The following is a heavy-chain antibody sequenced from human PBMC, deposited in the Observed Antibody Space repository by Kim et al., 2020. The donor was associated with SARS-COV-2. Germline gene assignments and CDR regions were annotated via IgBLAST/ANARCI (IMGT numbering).Heavy chain of an antibody. CDR2: ISAYNGNT. CDR1: GYTFTSYG. J-gene: IGHJ6*02. D-gene: IGHD3-10*01. V-gene: IGHV1-18*01. Sequence: ASVKVSCKASGYTFTSYGISWVRQAPGQGLEWMGWISAYNGNTNYAQKLQGRVTMTTDTSTSTAYMELRSLRSDDTAVYYCARDGDGSDETGGTKNYYYYGMDVWGQGTTVTISS. CDR3: ARDGDGSDETGGTKNYYYYGMDV.